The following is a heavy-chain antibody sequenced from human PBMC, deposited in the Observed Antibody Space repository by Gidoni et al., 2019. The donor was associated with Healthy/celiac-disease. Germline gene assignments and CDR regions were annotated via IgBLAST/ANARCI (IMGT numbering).Heavy chain of an antibody. V-gene: IGHV1-2*04. J-gene: IGHJ4*02. CDR1: GYPFTGYY. CDR3: ARGISGYSSGWYFVYFDY. D-gene: IGHD6-19*01. Sequence: QVQLVQSGAEVKKPGASVKVSCQASGYPFTGYYMHWVRQAPGQGLEWRGWINPNSGGTNYAQKFQGWVTMTRDTSISTAYMELSRLRSDDTAVYYCARGISGYSSGWYFVYFDYWGQGTLVTVSS. CDR2: INPNSGGT.